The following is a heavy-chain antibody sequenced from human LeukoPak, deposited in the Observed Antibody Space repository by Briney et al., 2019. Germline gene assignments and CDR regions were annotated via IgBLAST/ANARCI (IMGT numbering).Heavy chain of an antibody. CDR1: GFTFSSYA. J-gene: IGHJ5*02. D-gene: IGHD2-21*02. Sequence: GRSLRLSCAASGFTFSSYAMHWVRQAPGKGLEWVAVIAYDGSNKYYADSVKGRFTISRDNSKNTLYLQMNSLRAEDTAVYYCAGGVVVTASSRFDPWGQGTLVTVSS. CDR2: IAYDGSNK. CDR3: AGGVVVTASSRFDP. V-gene: IGHV3-30*04.